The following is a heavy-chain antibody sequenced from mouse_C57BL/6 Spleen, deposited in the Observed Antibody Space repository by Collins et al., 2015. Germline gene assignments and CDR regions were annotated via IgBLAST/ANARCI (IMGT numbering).Heavy chain of an antibody. J-gene: IGHJ3*01. Sequence: LQQPGSELVRPGASVKLSCKASGYTFTSYWIHWVKQRPGQGLEWIGNIYPGSGSTNYDEKFKSKATLTVDTSSSTAYMQLSSLTSEDSAVYYCTRGYYGSIFAYWGQGTLVTVSA. V-gene: IGHV1S22*01. CDR2: IYPGSGST. D-gene: IGHD1-1*01. CDR3: TRGYYGSIFAY. CDR1: GYTFTSYW.